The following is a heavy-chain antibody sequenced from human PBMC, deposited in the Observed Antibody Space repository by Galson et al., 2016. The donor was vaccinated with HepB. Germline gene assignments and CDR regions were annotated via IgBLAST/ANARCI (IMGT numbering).Heavy chain of an antibody. Sequence: SLRLSCAASGFTFSDYYMTWIRQAPGKGLEWVSDISASDGTIYYADSVKGRFTISRDNGQNSLYLQMNSLRVEDTAVYYCARAGYCSSASCQYYYYGVDVWGQGTTVTVSS. CDR3: ARAGYCSSASCQYYYYGVDV. J-gene: IGHJ6*02. CDR2: ISASDGTI. CDR1: GFTFSDYY. V-gene: IGHV3-11*01. D-gene: IGHD2-2*01.